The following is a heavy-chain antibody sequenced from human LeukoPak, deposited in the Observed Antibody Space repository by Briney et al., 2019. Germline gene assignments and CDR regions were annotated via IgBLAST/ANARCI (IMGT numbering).Heavy chain of an antibody. J-gene: IGHJ2*01. V-gene: IGHV3-23*01. CDR1: GFSFSSYA. CDR3: AKGALGAAYWYFDV. CDR2: STGGIT. Sequence: GGSLRLSCAASGFSFSSYAMSWVRQAPGEGLEWVSASTGGITYYPDSVKGRFTVSRDNSKNTLYLQLNSLRAEDTAVYYCAKGALGAAYWYFDVWGRGTLVSVSS. D-gene: IGHD1-26*01.